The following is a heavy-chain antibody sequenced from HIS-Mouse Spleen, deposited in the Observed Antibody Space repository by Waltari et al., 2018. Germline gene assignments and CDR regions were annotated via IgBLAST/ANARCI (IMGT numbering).Heavy chain of an antibody. J-gene: IGHJ3*02. CDR1: GYTFTGYY. Sequence: QVQLVQSGAEVKKPGASVKVSCKASGYTFTGYYMHWVRHAPGQGLVWMGWINPNSGGTNHGQKVQGRVTMTRDTSISTAYMELSRLRSDDTAVYYCARDRRMGAFDIWGQGTMVTVSS. V-gene: IGHV1-2*02. CDR3: ARDRRMGAFDI. D-gene: IGHD2-8*01. CDR2: INPNSGGT.